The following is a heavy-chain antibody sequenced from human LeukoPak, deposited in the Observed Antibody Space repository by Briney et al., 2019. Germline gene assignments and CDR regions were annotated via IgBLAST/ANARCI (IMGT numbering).Heavy chain of an antibody. CDR2: ISSSGSTI. D-gene: IGHD1-26*01. J-gene: IGHJ6*02. CDR3: ARSDSGSYYYYYYGMDV. Sequence: GGSLRLSCAASGFTFSSYEMNWVRQAPGKGLEWVSYISSSGSTIYYADSVKGRFTISRDNAKNSLYLQMNSLRAEGTAVYYCARSDSGSYYYYYYGMDVWGQGTTVTVSS. CDR1: GFTFSSYE. V-gene: IGHV3-48*03.